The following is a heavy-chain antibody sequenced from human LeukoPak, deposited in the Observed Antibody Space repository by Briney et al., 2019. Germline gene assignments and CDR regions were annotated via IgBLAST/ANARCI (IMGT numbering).Heavy chain of an antibody. Sequence: HTGGSLRLSCAASGFTFSSSWMNWVRQAPGKGLEWVANIKPDGSEKFHVDSVKGRFTISRDNSKSSLSPQMNSLRAEDTAVYYCARYGLTAALDFWGQGTLVTVSS. J-gene: IGHJ4*01. CDR3: ARYGLTAALDF. D-gene: IGHD2-21*02. CDR2: IKPDGSEK. CDR1: GFTFSSSW. V-gene: IGHV3-7*01.